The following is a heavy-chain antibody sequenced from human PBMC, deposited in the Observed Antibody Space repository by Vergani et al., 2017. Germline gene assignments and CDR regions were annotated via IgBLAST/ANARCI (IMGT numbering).Heavy chain of an antibody. D-gene: IGHD2-2*01. Sequence: QVQLQESGPGLVKPSQTLSLTCTVSGGSINSDNYHWGWIRQHPGKGLEWIGYIYYSGSNYYNPSLKSRVSMSVDTSKNQFSLKLSSVTAADTAVYYCTRGAYCSSSSCPPKYWGHGTRVTVSS. V-gene: IGHV4-31*03. J-gene: IGHJ4*01. CDR1: GGSINSDNYH. CDR2: IYYSGSN. CDR3: TRGAYCSSSSCPPKY.